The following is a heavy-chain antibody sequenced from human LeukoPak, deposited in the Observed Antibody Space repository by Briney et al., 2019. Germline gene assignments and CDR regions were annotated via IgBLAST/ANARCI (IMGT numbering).Heavy chain of an antibody. CDR2: INPNSGGT. D-gene: IGHD6-19*01. Sequence: GSVKVSCKASGGTFSSYAISWVRQAPGQGLEWMGWINPNSGGTNFAQKFQGRVTMTRDTSISTAYMEVNRLISDDTAVYYCARDRARWAVAGTLSWGYWGQGTLVTVSS. J-gene: IGHJ4*02. CDR1: GGTFSSYA. V-gene: IGHV1-2*02. CDR3: ARDRARWAVAGTLSWGY.